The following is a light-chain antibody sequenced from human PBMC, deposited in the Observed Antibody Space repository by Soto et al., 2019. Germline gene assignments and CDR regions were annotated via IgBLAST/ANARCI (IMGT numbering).Light chain of an antibody. CDR2: GAS. J-gene: IGKJ1*01. Sequence: EIVMTQSPATLSVSPGERATLSCRASQSVSINLACYQQKPGQAPRLLIYGASTRATGIPARFSGSGSGTEFTLTISSLQSEDFAGYYCQHYNNWPPWTFGQGTKVEIK. CDR3: QHYNNWPPWT. V-gene: IGKV3-15*01. CDR1: QSVSIN.